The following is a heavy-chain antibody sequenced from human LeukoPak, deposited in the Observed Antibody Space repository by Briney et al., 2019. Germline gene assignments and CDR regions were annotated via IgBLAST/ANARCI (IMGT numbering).Heavy chain of an antibody. CDR1: GGSISSGGYS. J-gene: IGHJ4*02. D-gene: IGHD3-10*01. CDR2: IYHSGST. Sequence: SETLPLTCAVSGGSISSGGYSWSWIRQPPGKGLEWIGYIYHSGSTYYNPSLKSRVTISVDRSKNQFSLKLSSVTAADTAVYYCARTEPSHYYGSGSFDYWGQGTLVTVSS. CDR3: ARTEPSHYYGSGSFDY. V-gene: IGHV4-30-2*01.